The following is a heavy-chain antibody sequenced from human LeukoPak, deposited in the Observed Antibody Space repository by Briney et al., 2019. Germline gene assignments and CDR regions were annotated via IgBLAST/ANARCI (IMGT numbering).Heavy chain of an antibody. CDR2: ISGSGGST. Sequence: PGGSLRLSCAASGFTFSIYAMTWVRQAPGKGLEWVSTISGSGGSTYYADSVKGRFTISRDSSKNMLYLHMNRLRAEDTAVYYCAKSPYFYNSGRSVDVWGKGTTVTVSS. V-gene: IGHV3-23*01. CDR1: GFTFSIYA. J-gene: IGHJ6*04. D-gene: IGHD3-10*01. CDR3: AKSPYFYNSGRSVDV.